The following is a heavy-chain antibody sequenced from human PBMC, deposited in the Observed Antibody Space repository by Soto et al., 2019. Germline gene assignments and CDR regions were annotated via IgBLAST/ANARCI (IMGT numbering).Heavy chain of an antibody. Sequence: GGSLRLSCAASGFTFSSSSMNWFRQAPGKGLEWVSSISSILNYKYYADSVKGRLPISRDNSKNSVYLQMNSLRAEDTAVYYCARVSTYDTLTGYNPHAYDYWGQGTLVTVSS. D-gene: IGHD3-9*01. CDR2: ISSILNYK. J-gene: IGHJ4*02. CDR3: ARVSTYDTLTGYNPHAYDY. CDR1: GFTFSSSS. V-gene: IGHV3-21*01.